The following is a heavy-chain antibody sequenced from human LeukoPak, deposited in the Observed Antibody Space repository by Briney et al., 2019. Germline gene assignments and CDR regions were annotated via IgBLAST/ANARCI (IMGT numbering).Heavy chain of an antibody. CDR3: ARASYDSSGYYSRY. CDR2: ISAYNGNT. D-gene: IGHD3-22*01. J-gene: IGHJ4*02. V-gene: IGHV1-18*01. CDR1: GYTFTSYD. Sequence: ASVKVSCKASGYTFTSYDITWVRQAPGQGLEWMGWISAYNGNTNYAQKLQGRVTMTTDTSTSTAYMELRSLRSDDTAVYYCARASYDSSGYYSRYWGQGTLVTVSS.